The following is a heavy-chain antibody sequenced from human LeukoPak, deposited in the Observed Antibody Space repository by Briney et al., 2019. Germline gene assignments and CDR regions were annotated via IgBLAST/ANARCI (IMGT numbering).Heavy chain of an antibody. D-gene: IGHD2/OR15-2a*01. CDR1: GFTFSRYW. V-gene: IGHV3-48*04. CDR3: ARSNRDAFDM. Sequence: GGSLRLSCAASGFTFSRYWMSWVRQGPGKGLEWVSYISSSGTTKYYADSVKGRFTLSRDNAKKSLSLQMNSLRAEDTAIYYCARSNRDAFDMWGQGTVVTVSS. CDR2: ISSSGTTK. J-gene: IGHJ3*02.